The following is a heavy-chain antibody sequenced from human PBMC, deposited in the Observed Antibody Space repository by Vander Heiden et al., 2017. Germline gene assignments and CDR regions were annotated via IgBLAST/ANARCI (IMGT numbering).Heavy chain of an antibody. CDR3: AKVSPDIVVVPADYYYYYGMDV. CDR2: ISGSGGST. D-gene: IGHD2-2*01. CDR1: GFTFSSYA. J-gene: IGHJ6*02. V-gene: IGHV3-23*01. Sequence: EVQLLESGGGLVQPGGSLRLSCAASGFTFSSYAMSWVRQAPGKGLEWVSAISGSGGSTYYADSVKGRFTSSIDNSKNTLYLQMNSLRAEDTAVYYCAKVSPDIVVVPADYYYYYGMDVWGQGTTVTVSS.